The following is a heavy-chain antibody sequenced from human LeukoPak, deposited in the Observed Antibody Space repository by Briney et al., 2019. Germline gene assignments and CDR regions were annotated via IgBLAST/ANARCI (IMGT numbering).Heavy chain of an antibody. CDR3: ARVDDTSGQNWFDP. V-gene: IGHV3-74*01. D-gene: IGHD3-22*01. CDR2: INTDGRRT. Sequence: GCSLRLSCAASGFTFSSYWMHWVGQDPGNGLVRVSRINTDGRRTNYVDSVKGRFTISRDNAKNTLYLQMNSLRADDTAVYYCARVDDTSGQNWFDPWGQGTLVTVSS. CDR1: GFTFSSYW. J-gene: IGHJ5*02.